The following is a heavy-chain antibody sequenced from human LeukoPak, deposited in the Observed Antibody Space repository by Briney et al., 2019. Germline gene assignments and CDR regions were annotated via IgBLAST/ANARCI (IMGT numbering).Heavy chain of an antibody. V-gene: IGHV3-21*01. CDR2: ISSSSSYI. CDR1: GFTFSSYS. D-gene: IGHD6-13*01. Sequence: GGSLRLSCAASGFTFSSYSMNWVRQAPGKGLEWVSSISSSSSYIYYADSVKGRFTISRDNAKNTLYLQMNSLRAEDTAVYYCARSIAAAGTKSPFDYWGQGTLVTVSS. CDR3: ARSIAAAGTKSPFDY. J-gene: IGHJ4*02.